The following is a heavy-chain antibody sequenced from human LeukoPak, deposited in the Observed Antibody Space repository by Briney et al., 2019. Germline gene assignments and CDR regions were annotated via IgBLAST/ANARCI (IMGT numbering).Heavy chain of an antibody. CDR3: ARDFRGVMMFADGSHYYYYIDV. CDR1: GFSLSTSGV. V-gene: IGHV4-38-2*02. D-gene: IGHD3-10*01. CDR2: IYHSGNT. J-gene: IGHJ6*03. Sequence: SGPTLVKPTQTLTLTCSFSGFSLSTSGVGVGWTRQSPGKGLEWIGSIYHSGNTYYNPSLKSRVAISVDTAKNQFFLKLSSVTAADTAVYYCARDFRGVMMFADGSHYYYYIDVWGKGTTVTVSS.